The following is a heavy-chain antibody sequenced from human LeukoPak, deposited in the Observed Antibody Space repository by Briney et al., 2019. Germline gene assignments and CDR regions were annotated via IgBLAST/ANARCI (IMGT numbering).Heavy chain of an antibody. V-gene: IGHV1-18*01. J-gene: IGHJ4*02. CDR1: GYTFISYG. CDR3: ARDAMTTVTTPSDY. D-gene: IGHD4-17*01. Sequence: ASVKVSCKASGYTFISYGISWVRQAPGQGLEWMGWVSAYNGNTNYAQKLQGRVTMTTDTSTSTAYMELRSLRSDGTAVYYCARDAMTTVTTPSDYWGQGTLVTVSS. CDR2: VSAYNGNT.